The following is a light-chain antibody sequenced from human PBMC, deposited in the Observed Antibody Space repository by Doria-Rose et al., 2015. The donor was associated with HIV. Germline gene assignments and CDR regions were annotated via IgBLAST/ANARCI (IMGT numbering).Light chain of an antibody. CDR3: LQHNTYPRT. Sequence: DIQMTQSPSPLSASVGDRVTITCRASQDITNDSGWYQQKPGKAPKRLIYAASTLQSGVPSRFSGSGSGTEFTLTINTLQPEDFATYYCLQHNTYPRTFGQGTKVEIK. V-gene: IGKV1-17*01. CDR1: QDITND. J-gene: IGKJ1*01. CDR2: AAS.